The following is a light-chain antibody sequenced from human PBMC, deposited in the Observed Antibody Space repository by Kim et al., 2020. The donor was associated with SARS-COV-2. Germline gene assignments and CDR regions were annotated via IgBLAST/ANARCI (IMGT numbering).Light chain of an antibody. J-gene: IGKJ2*03. CDR2: AAS. Sequence: SPGEQATRSARASQTVDSDSLAWYPHKPGQAPRLLFYAASTRATGVPDRFSGSGSGTDFTLTIARLEPEDFAMYYCQQFGSAPYSFGQGTKVDIK. V-gene: IGKV3-20*01. CDR1: QTVDSDS. CDR3: QQFGSAPYS.